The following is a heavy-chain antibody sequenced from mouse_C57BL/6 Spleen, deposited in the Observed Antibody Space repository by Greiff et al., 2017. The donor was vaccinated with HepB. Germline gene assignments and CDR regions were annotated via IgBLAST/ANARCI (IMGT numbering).Heavy chain of an antibody. J-gene: IGHJ1*03. Sequence: QVHVKQSGAELVRPGASVTLSCKASGYTFTDYEMHWVKQTPVHGLDWIGAIDPENGGTAYNQKFKGEAILTADKSSSTAYMQLRSLTSEDSAVYYCTTTVVDWYFDVWGTGTTVTVSS. D-gene: IGHD1-1*01. CDR2: IDPENGGT. CDR1: GYTFTDYE. V-gene: IGHV1-15*01. CDR3: TTTVVDWYFDV.